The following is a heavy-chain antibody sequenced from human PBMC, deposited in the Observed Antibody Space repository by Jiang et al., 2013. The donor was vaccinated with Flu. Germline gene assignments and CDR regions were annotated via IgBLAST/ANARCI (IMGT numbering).Heavy chain of an antibody. D-gene: IGHD1-26*01. V-gene: IGHV4-59*01. CDR3: ARSGSYALHFGY. Sequence: ALLKPSETLSLTCIVSGGSLSSYYWSWIRQPPGKGLEWIGYIYYSGSTNYNPSLKSRVTISVDTSKNQFSLKLSSVTAADAAVYYCARSGSYALHFGYWGQGTLVTVSS. CDR1: GGSLSSYY. CDR2: IYYSGST. J-gene: IGHJ4*02.